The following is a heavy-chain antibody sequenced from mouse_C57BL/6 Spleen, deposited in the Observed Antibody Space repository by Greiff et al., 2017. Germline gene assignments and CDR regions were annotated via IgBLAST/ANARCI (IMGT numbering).Heavy chain of an antibody. CDR1: GYTFTSYW. Sequence: VQLQQSGAELVMPGASVKLSCKASGYTFTSYWMHWVKPRPGQGLEWIGEIDPSDSYTNYNQKFKGKSTLPVDKSSSTAYMQLSSLTSEDSAVYYCARGRAYYSNPLAMDYWGQGTSVTVSS. CDR2: IDPSDSYT. CDR3: ARGRAYYSNPLAMDY. V-gene: IGHV1-69*01. J-gene: IGHJ4*01. D-gene: IGHD2-5*01.